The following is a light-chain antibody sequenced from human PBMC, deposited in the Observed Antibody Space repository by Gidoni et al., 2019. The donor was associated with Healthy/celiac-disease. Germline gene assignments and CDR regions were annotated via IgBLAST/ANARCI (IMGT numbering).Light chain of an antibody. V-gene: IGKV3-11*01. CDR3: QQRSNWPPLIT. CDR2: DAS. CDR1: QSVSSY. Sequence: EIVLTQSTATLSLSPGERATLSCRASQSVSSYLAWYQQKPGQAPRLLIYDASNRATGIPARFSGSGSGTDFTLTISSLEPEDFAVYYCQQRSNWPPLITFXQXTRLEIK. J-gene: IGKJ5*01.